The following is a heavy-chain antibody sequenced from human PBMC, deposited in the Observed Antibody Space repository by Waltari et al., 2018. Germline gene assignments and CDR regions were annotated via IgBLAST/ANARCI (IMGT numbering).Heavy chain of an antibody. D-gene: IGHD5-18*01. CDR2: IYHSGGT. J-gene: IGHJ4*02. Sequence: QVQLQESGPGLVKPSETLSLTCAVSGYSISSGYYWGWIRQPPGNGLEWIGSIYHSGGTYYNPSLKSRVTISVDTSKNQFSLKLSSVTAADTAVYYCAREVLGYSYGYVDYWGQGTLVTVSS. CDR1: GYSISSGYY. CDR3: AREVLGYSYGYVDY. V-gene: IGHV4-38-2*02.